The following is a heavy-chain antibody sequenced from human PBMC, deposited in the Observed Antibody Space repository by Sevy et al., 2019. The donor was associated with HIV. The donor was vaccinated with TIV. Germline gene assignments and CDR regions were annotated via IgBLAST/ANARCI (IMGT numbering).Heavy chain of an antibody. CDR2: ISTGDNT. V-gene: IGHV3-66*01. Sequence: GGSLRLSCAASGFSFSRNYMSWARQAPGKGLEWVSGISTGDNTFYADSVKGRFTISRDSSKNTLLLQMNSLRAEDTAVYYCAREQSRDGYYFDYWGQGTLVTVSS. D-gene: IGHD2-2*01. J-gene: IGHJ4*02. CDR1: GFSFSRNY. CDR3: AREQSRDGYYFDY.